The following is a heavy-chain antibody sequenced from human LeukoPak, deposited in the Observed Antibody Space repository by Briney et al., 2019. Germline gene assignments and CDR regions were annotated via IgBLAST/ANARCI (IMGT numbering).Heavy chain of an antibody. D-gene: IGHD2-2*03. CDR2: IYYSGST. Sequence: SETLSLTCTVSGCSIRSSSYYWGWIRQPPGKGLGWIGSIYYSGSTYYNPSLKSRVTISVDTSKNQFSLKLSSVTAADTAVYYCARQREMDYYFDYWGQGTLVTVSS. V-gene: IGHV4-39*01. CDR1: GCSIRSSSYY. CDR3: ARQREMDYYFDY. J-gene: IGHJ4*02.